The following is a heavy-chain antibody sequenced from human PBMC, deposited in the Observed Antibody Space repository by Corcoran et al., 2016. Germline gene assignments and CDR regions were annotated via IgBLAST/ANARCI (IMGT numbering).Heavy chain of an antibody. D-gene: IGHD4-17*01. CDR1: GGSFSNHY. V-gene: IGHV4-34*02. CDR3: ARRNYGPGRADFDF. J-gene: IGHJ4*02. Sequence: QVQLQQWGAGLLKPSETLSLNCAVYGGSFSNHYCGWIRQPPGKGLEWLGQINHSGSTSFNPSLKSRITMSVDPSKNQFSLKLSLVTPEDTAVSYCARRNYGPGRADFDFWGQGTPVTVSS. CDR2: INHSGST.